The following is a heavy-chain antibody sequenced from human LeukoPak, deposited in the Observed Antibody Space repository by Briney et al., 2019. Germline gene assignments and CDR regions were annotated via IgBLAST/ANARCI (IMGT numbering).Heavy chain of an antibody. Sequence: GESLQISCKGSGYSFTSYWIGWVRPMPGKGLEWMGIIYPGDSVTRYSPSFRGQVTMSADKSISTAYLQWRSLKASDTAMYYCARVRLSREEDAFDIWGQGTMVTVST. CDR2: IYPGDSVT. CDR3: ARVRLSREEDAFDI. J-gene: IGHJ3*02. CDR1: GYSFTSYW. D-gene: IGHD5-12*01. V-gene: IGHV5-51*01.